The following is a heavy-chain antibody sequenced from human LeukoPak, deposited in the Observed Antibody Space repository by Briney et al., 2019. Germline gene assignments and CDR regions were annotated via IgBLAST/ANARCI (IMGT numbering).Heavy chain of an antibody. J-gene: IGHJ4*02. CDR3: ASASTVTTSDY. D-gene: IGHD4-17*01. CDR1: GGSFSGYY. Sequence: SETLSLTCAVYGGSFSGYYWGWIRQPPGKGLEWIGEINHSGSTNYNPSLKSRVTISVDTSKNQFSLKLSSVTAADTAVYYCASASTVTTSDYWGQGTLVTVSS. CDR2: INHSGST. V-gene: IGHV4-34*01.